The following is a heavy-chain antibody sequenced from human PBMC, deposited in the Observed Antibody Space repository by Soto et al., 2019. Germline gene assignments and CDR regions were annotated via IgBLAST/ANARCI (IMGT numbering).Heavy chain of an antibody. Sequence: EVQLLESGGGLVQPGGSLRLSCAASGFTFTNFAMSWVRQAPGKGLEWVAGVSGSGGSAYYADSVKGRFTISRDTSKNTLYLAMYSLRADDTAVYYCAKEGVSLTEPSTFDDPFDIWGQGTMVTVSS. CDR2: VSGSGGSA. D-gene: IGHD3-9*01. CDR3: AKEGVSLTEPSTFDDPFDI. J-gene: IGHJ3*02. V-gene: IGHV3-23*01. CDR1: GFTFTNFA.